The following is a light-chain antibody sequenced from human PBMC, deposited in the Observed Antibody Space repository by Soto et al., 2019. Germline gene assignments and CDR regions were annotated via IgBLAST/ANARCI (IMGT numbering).Light chain of an antibody. V-gene: IGKV3-20*01. CDR2: DAS. Sequence: EIVLTQSPGTLSLSPGERATLSCRASQSVSSSYLAWYQQKPGQAPRLLIYDASSLATGIPDRSSGSGSGTDFTLTISRLEPEDFAVYYCQQYGSSPLTFGGGTKLEIE. CDR3: QQYGSSPLT. CDR1: QSVSSSY. J-gene: IGKJ4*01.